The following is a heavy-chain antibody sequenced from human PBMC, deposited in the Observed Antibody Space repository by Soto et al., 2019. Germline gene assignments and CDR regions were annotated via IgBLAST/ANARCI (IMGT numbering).Heavy chain of an antibody. D-gene: IGHD3-9*01. CDR3: AKDGVLTGYYRYYYYYMDV. J-gene: IGHJ6*03. V-gene: IGHV3-30*18. CDR2: ISYDGSNK. CDR1: GFTFSSYG. Sequence: QVQLVESGGGVVQPGRSLRLSCAASGFTFSSYGMHWVRQAPGKGLEWVAGISYDGSNKYYADSVKGRFTISRDNSKNTLYLQMNSLRAEDTAVYYCAKDGVLTGYYRYYYYYMDVWGKGTTVTVSS.